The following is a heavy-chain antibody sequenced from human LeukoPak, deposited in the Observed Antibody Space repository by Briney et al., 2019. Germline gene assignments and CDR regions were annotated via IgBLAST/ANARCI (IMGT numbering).Heavy chain of an antibody. CDR3: ASRDSSSLADAFDI. D-gene: IGHD6-6*01. Sequence: GGSLRLSCAASGFTFSSYSMNWVRQAPGKGLEWVSYISSSSSTIYYADSVKGRFTISRDNAKNSLYLQMNSLRAEDTAVYYCASRDSSSLADAFDIWGQGTMVTVSS. CDR2: ISSSSSTI. V-gene: IGHV3-48*01. CDR1: GFTFSSYS. J-gene: IGHJ3*02.